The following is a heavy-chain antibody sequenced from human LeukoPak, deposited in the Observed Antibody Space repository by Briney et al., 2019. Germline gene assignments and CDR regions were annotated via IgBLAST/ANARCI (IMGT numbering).Heavy chain of an antibody. CDR1: GDSISSYY. CDR2: MYSSGTT. Sequence: SETLSLTCTVSGDSISSYYWSWIRQPAGKGLEWIGRMYSSGTTHYSPPLKSRITMSVDTSKNQFSLRLSSVTAADTAVYYCAREGGSYRSFDYWGQGTLVTVSS. V-gene: IGHV4-4*07. CDR3: AREGGSYRSFDY. J-gene: IGHJ4*02. D-gene: IGHD1-26*01.